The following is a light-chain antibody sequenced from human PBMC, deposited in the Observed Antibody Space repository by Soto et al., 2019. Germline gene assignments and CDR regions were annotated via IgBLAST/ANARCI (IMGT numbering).Light chain of an antibody. J-gene: IGLJ2*01. V-gene: IGLV2-14*03. CDR1: SGDVGGYKY. Sequence: QSALTQPASVSGSPGQSITISCTGASGDVGGYKYVSWYQHHPGKVPKLMIYDVSHRPSGVSSRFSGSKSGNTASLTISGLQADDEADYCCSSYTTANTFEVVFGGGTKLTVL. CDR3: SSYTTANTFEVV. CDR2: DVS.